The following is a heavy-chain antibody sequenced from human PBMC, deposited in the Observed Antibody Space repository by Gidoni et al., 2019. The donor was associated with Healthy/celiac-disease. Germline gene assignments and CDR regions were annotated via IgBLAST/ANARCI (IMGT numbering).Heavy chain of an antibody. CDR3: AKGRGYYDSSGYYFLDY. CDR2: ISGSGGST. J-gene: IGHJ4*02. Sequence: EVQLLESGGGLVQPGGSLRLSCAASGFTFSSYAMSWVRQAPGKGLEWVSAISGSGGSTYYADSVKGRFTISRDNSKNTLYLQMNSLRAEDTAVYYCAKGRGYYDSSGYYFLDYWGQGTLVTVSS. CDR1: GFTFSSYA. V-gene: IGHV3-23*01. D-gene: IGHD3-22*01.